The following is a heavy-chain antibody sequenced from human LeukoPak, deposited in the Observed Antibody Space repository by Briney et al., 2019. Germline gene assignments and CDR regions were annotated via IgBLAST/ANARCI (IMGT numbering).Heavy chain of an antibody. V-gene: IGHV1-2*02. Sequence: ASVKVSCKASGYTFNGYYLHWVRQAPGQGLEWMGWVNPNSGATTYAQKFQGRVTMTRDTSISTAHMELSRLRSDDTAVYFCARVRIPVAGDAFDIWGQGTMVTVSS. D-gene: IGHD6-19*01. CDR3: ARVRIPVAGDAFDI. CDR1: GYTFNGYY. J-gene: IGHJ3*02. CDR2: VNPNSGAT.